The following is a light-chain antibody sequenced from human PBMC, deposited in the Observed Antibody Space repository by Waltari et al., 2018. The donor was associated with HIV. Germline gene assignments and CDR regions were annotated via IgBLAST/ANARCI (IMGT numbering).Light chain of an antibody. Sequence: QSVLTQPPSASGTPGQRVTSSCSGSRSNIGRNTVNWNQHVPGTAPKLLISSHNERPSGVPDRFSGSKSGTSASLAINGLQSEDEADYYCLAWDVSLQGYVFGTGTKVTVL. J-gene: IGLJ1*01. CDR2: SHN. V-gene: IGLV1-44*01. CDR3: LAWDVSLQGYV. CDR1: RSNIGRNT.